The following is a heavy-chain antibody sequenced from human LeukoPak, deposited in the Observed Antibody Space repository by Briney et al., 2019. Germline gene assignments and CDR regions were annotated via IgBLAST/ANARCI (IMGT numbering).Heavy chain of an antibody. Sequence: PGGSLRLSCAASGFTFSSYGMHWVRQAPGKGLEWIGYIYYSGSTNYNPSLKSRVTISVDTSKNQFSLKLSSVTAADTAVYYCARRMAKGLGGFDYWGQGTLVTVSS. J-gene: IGHJ4*02. CDR1: GFTFSSYG. CDR2: IYYSGST. D-gene: IGHD5-24*01. V-gene: IGHV4-59*08. CDR3: ARRMAKGLGGFDY.